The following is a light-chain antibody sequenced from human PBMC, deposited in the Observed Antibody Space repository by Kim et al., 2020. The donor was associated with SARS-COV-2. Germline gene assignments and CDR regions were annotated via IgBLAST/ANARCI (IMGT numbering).Light chain of an antibody. V-gene: IGKV1-5*01. CDR3: QQYNSYPRT. J-gene: IGKJ1*01. CDR2: DAS. Sequence: AAVGYRVTIPFRASQSIRSGLTWYQQKPGKAPKLLIYDASNLESGVPSRFSGSGSGTEFTLTISSLQPDDFATYYCQQYNSYPRTFGQGTKVDIK. CDR1: QSIRSG.